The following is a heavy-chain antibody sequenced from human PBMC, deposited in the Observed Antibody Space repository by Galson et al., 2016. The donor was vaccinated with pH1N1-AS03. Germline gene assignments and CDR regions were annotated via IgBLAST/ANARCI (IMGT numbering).Heavy chain of an antibody. Sequence: SLRLSCAASELTLTNYGMHWFRQGPGKGLEWVAFIAYDGSYVNYADFVKGRFTISRDSSKSTLSLQMNSLRPEDTAVYYGAKDCGLGGSHDDWGQGTLVTVSS. CDR3: AKDCGLGGSHDD. CDR2: IAYDGSYV. D-gene: IGHD3-16*01. CDR1: ELTLTNYG. J-gene: IGHJ4*02. V-gene: IGHV3-30*02.